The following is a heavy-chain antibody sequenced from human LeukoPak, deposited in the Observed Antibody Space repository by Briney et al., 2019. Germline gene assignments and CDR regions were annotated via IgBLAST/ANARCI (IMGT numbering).Heavy chain of an antibody. CDR3: ARLGRSITIFGVERYYYMDV. V-gene: IGHV1-46*01. J-gene: IGHJ6*03. D-gene: IGHD3-3*01. CDR1: GYTFTGYY. CDR2: INPSGGGT. Sequence: GASVKVSCKASGYTFTGYYMHWVRQAPGQGLEWMGIINPSGGGTSYAQKFQGRVTMTRDMSTSTVYMELSSLRSDDTAVYYCARLGRSITIFGVERYYYMDVWGKGTTVTVSS.